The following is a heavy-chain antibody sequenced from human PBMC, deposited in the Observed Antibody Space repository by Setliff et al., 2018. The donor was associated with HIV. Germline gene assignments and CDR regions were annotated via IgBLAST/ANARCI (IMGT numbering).Heavy chain of an antibody. CDR3: ARDVSWRVRTYIDY. D-gene: IGHD3-3*01. Sequence: GGSLRLSCSASGFTFSSHWMHWVRQAPGKGLEWVSYISFSSSYTNYADSVKGRFTLSRDNVKNSLYLQMKSLRAEDTAVYYCARDVSWRVRTYIDYWGQGALVTVSS. CDR2: ISFSSSYT. V-gene: IGHV3-21*05. J-gene: IGHJ4*02. CDR1: GFTFSSHW.